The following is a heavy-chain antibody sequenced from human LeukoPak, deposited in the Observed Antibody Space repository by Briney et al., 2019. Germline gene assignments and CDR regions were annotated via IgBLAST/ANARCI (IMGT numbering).Heavy chain of an antibody. CDR3: ARYIVVVPAATIPRGPYFDY. D-gene: IGHD2-2*01. CDR1: GGSISSGGYY. Sequence: SETLSLTCTVSGGSISSGGYYWSWIRQHPGKGLEWIGYIYYSGSTYYNPSLKSRVTISVDTSKNQFSLKLSSVTAADTAVYYCARYIVVVPAATIPRGPYFDYWGQGTLDTVSS. J-gene: IGHJ4*02. V-gene: IGHV4-31*03. CDR2: IYYSGST.